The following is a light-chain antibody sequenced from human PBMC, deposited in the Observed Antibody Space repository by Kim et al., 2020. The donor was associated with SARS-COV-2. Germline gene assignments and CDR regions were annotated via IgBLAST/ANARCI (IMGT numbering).Light chain of an antibody. CDR3: QQRRHWPPT. Sequence: LTPGDTPPLRCRASPGARSSLACTQQKPGHAPSLLIYDASIRATGIPARFRGSASGTDFTLTISSLEPEDLAVYYCQQRRHWPPTFGQGTKVDIK. V-gene: IGKV3-11*01. J-gene: IGKJ2*01. CDR2: DAS. CDR1: PGARSS.